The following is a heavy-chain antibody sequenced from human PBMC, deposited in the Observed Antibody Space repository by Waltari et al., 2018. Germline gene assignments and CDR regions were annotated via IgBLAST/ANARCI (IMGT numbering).Heavy chain of an antibody. CDR3: ATEAAAGTDAFDI. Sequence: QVQLVQSGAEVKKPGASVKVSCKASGYTFTSYDINWVRQATGQGLEWMGWMNPNSGNTGYAQKCQGRVTMTEDTSTDTAYMELSSLRSEETAVYYCATEAAAGTDAFDIWGQGTMVTVSS. D-gene: IGHD6-13*01. V-gene: IGHV1-8*01. CDR2: MNPNSGNT. J-gene: IGHJ3*02. CDR1: GYTFTSYD.